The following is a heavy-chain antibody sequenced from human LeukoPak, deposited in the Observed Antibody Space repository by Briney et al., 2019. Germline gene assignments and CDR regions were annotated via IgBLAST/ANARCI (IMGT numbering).Heavy chain of an antibody. Sequence: SETLSLTCTVSGGSISSYYWSWIRQPPGKGLEWIGYIYYSGSTNYNPSLKSRVTISVDTSKNQFSLKLSSVTAADTAVYYCARDPFHIEDAFDIWGQGTMVTASS. CDR3: ARDPFHIEDAFDI. V-gene: IGHV4-59*01. CDR1: GGSISSYY. CDR2: IYYSGST. J-gene: IGHJ3*02. D-gene: IGHD2/OR15-2a*01.